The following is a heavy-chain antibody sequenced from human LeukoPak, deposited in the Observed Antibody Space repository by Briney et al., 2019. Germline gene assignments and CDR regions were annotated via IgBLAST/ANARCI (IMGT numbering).Heavy chain of an antibody. CDR2: TSEKSKWYT. Sequence: SQTLSLTCAISGDGVSSNNAAWNWIRQSPSRGLEWLGRTSEKSKWYTDYAVSVKSRITINPDTSKNQFSLQLSSVTPDDTAVYYCARVRGYYYASGSYTYYFDYWGQGTLVTVSS. J-gene: IGHJ4*02. D-gene: IGHD3-10*01. CDR3: ARVRGYYYASGSYTYYFDY. CDR1: GDGVSSNNAA. V-gene: IGHV6-1*01.